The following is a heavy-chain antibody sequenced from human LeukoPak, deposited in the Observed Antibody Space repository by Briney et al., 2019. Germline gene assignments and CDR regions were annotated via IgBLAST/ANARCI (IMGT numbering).Heavy chain of an antibody. J-gene: IGHJ4*02. V-gene: IGHV1-69*13. CDR1: GGAFSSYA. D-gene: IGHD6-13*01. CDR3: ARGGPGSSSSPFDY. CDR2: IIPIFGTA. Sequence: GALVKVSCKASGGAFSSYAISWVRQAPGQGLEWMGGIIPIFGTANYAQKFQGRVTITADESTSTAYMELSSLRSEDTAVYYCARGGPGSSSSPFDYWGQGTLVTVSS.